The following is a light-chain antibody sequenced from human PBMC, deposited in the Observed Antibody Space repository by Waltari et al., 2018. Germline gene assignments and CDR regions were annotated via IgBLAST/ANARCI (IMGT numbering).Light chain of an antibody. CDR2: DSS. CDR1: QDITNY. Sequence: DIHMTQSPSSLSASVGDRVTITCQASQDITNYLNWYQQKPGGAPKLLIYDSSKLETGVPSRFSGSGSGTDFTFTISNVQPDDIATYYCQQYENLPITFGQGTRLEIK. CDR3: QQYENLPIT. J-gene: IGKJ5*01. V-gene: IGKV1-33*01.